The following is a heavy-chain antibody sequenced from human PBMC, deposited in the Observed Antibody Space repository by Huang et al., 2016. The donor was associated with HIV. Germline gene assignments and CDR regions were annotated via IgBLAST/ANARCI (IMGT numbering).Heavy chain of an antibody. V-gene: IGHV3-21*02. D-gene: IGHD3-10*01. J-gene: IGHJ4*02. Sequence: EMQLVQSGGGLVKPGGSLRLSCAASGFSFSSYTLTWFRQTSDQGLGWFSTSSSSGSSIDYADFVKWKCRLTGSRDNAKNSLYLQIKSLRAEDTAVYYCATVGWNSGSDAFYFDYWGQGTLVTVS. CDR3: ATVGWNSGSDAFYFDY. CDR1: GFSFSSYT. CDR2: SSSSGSSI.